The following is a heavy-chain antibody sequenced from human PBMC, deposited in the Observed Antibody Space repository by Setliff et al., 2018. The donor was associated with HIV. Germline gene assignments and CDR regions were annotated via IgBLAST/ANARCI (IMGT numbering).Heavy chain of an antibody. CDR2: INDGNGDA. CDR3: ARAGMNYVSRTGWWWGPFDL. CDR1: GYTFTSHT. V-gene: IGHV1-3*03. J-gene: IGHJ3*01. Sequence: ASVKVSCKASGYTFTSHTIHWLRQAPGQSLEWMGWINDGNGDATYSPEFQDRVAFTRDKSANTAYMQLRSLRSTDRAVYYCARAGMNYVSRTGWWWGPFDLWGQGTVVTVSS. D-gene: IGHD3-16*01.